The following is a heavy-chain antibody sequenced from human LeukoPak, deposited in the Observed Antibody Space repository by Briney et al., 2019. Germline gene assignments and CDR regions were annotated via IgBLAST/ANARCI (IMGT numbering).Heavy chain of an antibody. J-gene: IGHJ4*02. D-gene: IGHD3-3*01. Sequence: GGSLKLSFAAPGFTFSSYEMNGVRQAPGKGLDWVSYIIIIGSTIYYADSVKGRFTISRDNAKNSLYLQMNSLRAEDTAVYYCAREGENYDFWSGYYPFDYWGQGTLVTVSS. CDR1: GFTFSSYE. V-gene: IGHV3-48*03. CDR2: IIIIGSTI. CDR3: AREGENYDFWSGYYPFDY.